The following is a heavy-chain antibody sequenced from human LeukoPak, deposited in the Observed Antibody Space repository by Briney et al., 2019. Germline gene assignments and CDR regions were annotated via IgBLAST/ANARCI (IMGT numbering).Heavy chain of an antibody. J-gene: IGHJ4*02. CDR3: VREAGTSGSYYNTFDY. CDR2: ISAYNGNT. V-gene: IGHV1-18*01. D-gene: IGHD1-26*01. Sequence: ASVKVPCKASGYTFTNYGISWVRQAPGQGLEWMGWISAYNGNTNYAQKFQGRVTMTTDTSTNTAYMELRSLRSDDTAVYYCVREAGTSGSYYNTFDYWGQGTRVSVSS. CDR1: GYTFTNYG.